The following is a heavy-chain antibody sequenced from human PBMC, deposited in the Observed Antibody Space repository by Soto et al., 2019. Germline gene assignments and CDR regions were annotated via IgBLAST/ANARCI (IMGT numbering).Heavy chain of an antibody. Sequence: QVQLVESGGGVVQPGRSLRLSCAASGFTFSAYAMHWVRQAPGKGLEWVAVVSHDGTTKTHADDVQGRFTISRDNSKNTVYLQMNNLSAEDTAVYYCARERDYGDNSGAPWGQGTLVTVSS. CDR1: GFTFSAYA. CDR3: ARERDYGDNSGAP. CDR2: VSHDGTTK. J-gene: IGHJ5*02. V-gene: IGHV3-30-3*01. D-gene: IGHD4-17*01.